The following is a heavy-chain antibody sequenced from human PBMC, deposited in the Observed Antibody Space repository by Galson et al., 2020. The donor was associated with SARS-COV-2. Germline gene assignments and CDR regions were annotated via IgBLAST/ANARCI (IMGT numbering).Heavy chain of an antibody. V-gene: IGHV3-48*02. J-gene: IGHJ4*02. CDR3: ARLAESYYGSGSYSPD. Sequence: GESLKISCAASGFTFSSYSMNWVRQAPGKGLEWVSYISSSSSTIYYADSVKGRFTISRDNAKNSLYLQMNSLRDEDTAVYYCARLAESYYGSGSYSPDWGQGTLVTVSS. CDR2: ISSSSSTI. CDR1: GFTFSSYS. D-gene: IGHD3-10*01.